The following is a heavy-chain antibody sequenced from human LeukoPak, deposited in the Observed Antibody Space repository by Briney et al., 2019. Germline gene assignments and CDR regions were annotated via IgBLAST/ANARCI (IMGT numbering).Heavy chain of an antibody. J-gene: IGHJ4*02. V-gene: IGHV3-23*01. Sequence: GGSLRLSCAASGFIFSNYAMNWVRQAPGRGLEWVATLSGSGAGTYYSDSVQGRFTISRDNSKRTLFLQMNSLRAEDTAFYYCAKAELGVDTFFDYWGQGTLVTVSS. CDR2: LSGSGAGT. CDR1: GFIFSNYA. D-gene: IGHD3-3*01. CDR3: AKAELGVDTFFDY.